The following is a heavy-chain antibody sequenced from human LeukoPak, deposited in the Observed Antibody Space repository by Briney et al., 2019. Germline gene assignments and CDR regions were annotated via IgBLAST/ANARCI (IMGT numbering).Heavy chain of an antibody. V-gene: IGHV3-33*01. CDR3: TRYNNDHFDY. D-gene: IGHD1-14*01. Sequence: GRSLRLSCAGSGFTFGGYGMHWFRQTPGKGLEGVAVIAYDGSRAFYADSVKGRFTISRDNSKNTMSVQMDDLRAEDTAVYYCTRYNNDHFDYWGQGTLVTVSS. CDR2: IAYDGSRA. CDR1: GFTFGGYG. J-gene: IGHJ4*02.